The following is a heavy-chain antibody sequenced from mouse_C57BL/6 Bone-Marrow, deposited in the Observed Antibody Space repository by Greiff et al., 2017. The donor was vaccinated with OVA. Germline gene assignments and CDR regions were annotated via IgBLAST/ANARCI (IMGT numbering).Heavy chain of an antibody. J-gene: IGHJ4*01. CDR2: IDPENGDT. CDR3: TTNYYGNYNYAMDY. D-gene: IGHD2-1*01. CDR1: GFNIKDDY. Sequence: VQLQQSGAELVRPGASVKLSCTASGFNIKDDYMHWVKQRPEQGLEWIGWIDPENGDTEYASKFQGKATITADTSSNTAYLQLSSLTSEDTAVYYCTTNYYGNYNYAMDYWGQGTSVTVSS. V-gene: IGHV14-4*01.